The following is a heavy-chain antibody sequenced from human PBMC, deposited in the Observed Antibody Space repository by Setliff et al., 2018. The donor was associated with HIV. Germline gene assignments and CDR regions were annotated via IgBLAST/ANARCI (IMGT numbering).Heavy chain of an antibody. V-gene: IGHV4-39*01. D-gene: IGHD3-22*01. CDR1: GGSASNSRYY. CDR3: AXRVYYYDSNNFLREEGFDP. CDR2: IHYNEKT. J-gene: IGHJ5*02. Sequence: SETLSLTCTVSGGSASNSRYYWAWIRQPPGKGLEYIGSIHYNEKTYYNPSLKSRVTISIDTSKNQFSLNLTSVTAADTAVYYCAXRVYYYDSNNFLREEGFDPWGQGTLVTVSS.